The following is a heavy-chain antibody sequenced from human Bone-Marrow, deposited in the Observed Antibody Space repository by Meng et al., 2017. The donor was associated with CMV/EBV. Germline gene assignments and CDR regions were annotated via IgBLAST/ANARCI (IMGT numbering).Heavy chain of an antibody. CDR2: IYSGGST. D-gene: IGHD4-17*01. CDR1: GFTVSSNY. V-gene: IGHV3-53*01. Sequence: LRRSCAASGFTVSSNYLSWVRQAPGKGLEWVSVIYSGGSTYYADSVKGRFTISRDNSKNTLYLQMNSLRAEDTAVYYCARSYGDYFDYWGQGTLVTVSS. J-gene: IGHJ4*02. CDR3: ARSYGDYFDY.